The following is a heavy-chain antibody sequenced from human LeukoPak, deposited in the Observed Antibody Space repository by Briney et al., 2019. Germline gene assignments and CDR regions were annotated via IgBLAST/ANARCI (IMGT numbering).Heavy chain of an antibody. Sequence: GGSLRLSCAASGFTFSSYGMHWVRQAPGKGLEWVAFIRYDGSNKYYADSVKGRFTISRDNSKNTLYLQMNSLRAEDTAVYYCAKRPGDCSGGSCSFYYYYYMDVWGKGTTVTVSS. D-gene: IGHD2-15*01. J-gene: IGHJ6*03. CDR3: AKRPGDCSGGSCSFYYYYYMDV. V-gene: IGHV3-30*02. CDR2: IRYDGSNK. CDR1: GFTFSSYG.